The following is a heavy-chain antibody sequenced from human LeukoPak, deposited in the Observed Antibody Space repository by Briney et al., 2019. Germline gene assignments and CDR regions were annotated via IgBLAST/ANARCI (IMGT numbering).Heavy chain of an antibody. CDR1: GGTFSSYA. J-gene: IGHJ3*02. D-gene: IGHD3-22*01. V-gene: IGHV1-69*13. CDR2: IIPIFGTA. CDR3: ARVLYYDSSGYYLGAFDI. Sequence: ASVKVSCKASGGTFSSYAISWVRQAPGQGLEWMGGIIPIFGTANYAQKFQGRVTITPDESTSTAYMELSSLRSEDTAVYYCARVLYYDSSGYYLGAFDIWGQGTMVTVSS.